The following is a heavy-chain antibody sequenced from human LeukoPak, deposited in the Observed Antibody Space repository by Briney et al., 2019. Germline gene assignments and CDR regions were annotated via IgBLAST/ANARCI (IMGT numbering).Heavy chain of an antibody. J-gene: IGHJ4*02. V-gene: IGHV1-18*01. CDR2: INAYNGHA. D-gene: IGHD3/OR15-3a*01. CDR1: GYTFSSYG. CDR3: ARGRGRGTTYYSFAY. Sequence: ASVKVSCKGSGYTFSSYGLSWVRQAPGQGLEWMGWINAYNGHANYAQKFQGRVTMTTDTSTSTAYMELRSLTSDDTAVYYCARGRGRGTTYYSFAYWGQGTLVTVSS.